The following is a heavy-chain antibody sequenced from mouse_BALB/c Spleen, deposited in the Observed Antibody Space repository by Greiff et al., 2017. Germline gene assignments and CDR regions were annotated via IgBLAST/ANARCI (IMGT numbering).Heavy chain of an antibody. CDR2: ISSGGSYT. D-gene: IGHD1-1*01. CDR3: ASLSITTVFDY. J-gene: IGHJ2*01. Sequence: EVQLVESGGGLVKPGGSLKLSCAASGFTFSSYAMSWVRQSPEKRLEWVAEISSGGSYTYYPDTVTGRFTISRDNAKNTLYLEMSSLRSEDTAMYYCASLSITTVFDYWGQGTTLTVSS. CDR1: GFTFSSYA. V-gene: IGHV5-9-4*01.